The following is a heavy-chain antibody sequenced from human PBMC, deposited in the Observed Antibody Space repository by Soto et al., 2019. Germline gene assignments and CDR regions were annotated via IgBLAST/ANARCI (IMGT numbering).Heavy chain of an antibody. CDR3: ARGRQRFSGSHYFDY. Sequence: QVQLQESGPGLVKPSQTLSLTCTVSGGSISSGAYYWSWIRQHPGKGLEWIGYIYYSGSTYYNPSLKSRVTMSVDTSENQFSLKLSSVTAADTAAYYCARGRQRFSGSHYFDYWGQGTLVTVSS. V-gene: IGHV4-31*03. CDR1: GGSISSGAYY. J-gene: IGHJ4*02. CDR2: IYYSGST. D-gene: IGHD1-26*01.